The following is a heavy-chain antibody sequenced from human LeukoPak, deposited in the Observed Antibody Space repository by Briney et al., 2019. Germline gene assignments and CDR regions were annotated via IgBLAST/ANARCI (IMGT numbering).Heavy chain of an antibody. CDR1: GFTFSSYA. CDR3: AKDANSGYAPTDI. CDR2: ISGSGGST. J-gene: IGHJ3*02. D-gene: IGHD3-22*01. Sequence: GGSLRLSCAASGFTFSSYAMSWVRQAPGKGLEWVSAISGSGGSTYYADSVKSRFTISRDNSKNTLYLQMNSLRAEDTALYYCAKDANSGYAPTDIWGQGTMVTVSS. V-gene: IGHV3-23*01.